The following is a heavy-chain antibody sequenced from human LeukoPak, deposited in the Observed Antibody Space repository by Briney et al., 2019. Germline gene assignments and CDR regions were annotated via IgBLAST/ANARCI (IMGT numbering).Heavy chain of an antibody. CDR1: GYSISSSYY. J-gene: IGHJ4*02. CDR3: ARVGYCSSTSCYAFDY. V-gene: IGHV4-61*01. Sequence: MSSETLSLTCTVSGYSISSSYYWSWIRQPPGKGLEWIGYIYYSGSTNYNPSLKSRVTISVDTSKNQFSLKLSSVTAADTAVYYCARVGYCSSTSCYAFDYWGQGTLVTVSS. CDR2: IYYSGST. D-gene: IGHD2-2*01.